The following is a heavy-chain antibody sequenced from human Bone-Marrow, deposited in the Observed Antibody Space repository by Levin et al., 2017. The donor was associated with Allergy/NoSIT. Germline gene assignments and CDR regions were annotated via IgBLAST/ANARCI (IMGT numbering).Heavy chain of an antibody. D-gene: IGHD3-22*01. Sequence: SCSASGFTFGDSAMTWFRQAPGKGLEWVGFIRTKAYGGTTEYAASVKGRFTISRDDSKNIAYLQMDSLKTDDTSVYYCTRAVYYSDSSGYYKFYFDSWGQGTLVTVSS. CDR1: GFTFGDSA. CDR2: IRTKAYGGTT. J-gene: IGHJ4*02. V-gene: IGHV3-49*03. CDR3: TRAVYYSDSSGYYKFYFDS.